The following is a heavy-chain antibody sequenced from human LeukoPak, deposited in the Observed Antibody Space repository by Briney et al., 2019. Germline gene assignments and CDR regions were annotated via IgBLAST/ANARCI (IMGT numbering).Heavy chain of an antibody. CDR1: GYTFTGYC. J-gene: IGHJ4*02. D-gene: IGHD3-3*01. V-gene: IGHV1-2*02. CDR2: INPNSGGT. CDR3: ARLILELGGYAVDY. Sequence: GASVKVSCKASGYTFTGYCMHWVRQAPGQGLEWMGWINPNSGGTNYAQKFQGRVTMTRDTSISTAYMELSRLRSDDTAVYYCARLILELGGYAVDYWGQGTLVTVSS.